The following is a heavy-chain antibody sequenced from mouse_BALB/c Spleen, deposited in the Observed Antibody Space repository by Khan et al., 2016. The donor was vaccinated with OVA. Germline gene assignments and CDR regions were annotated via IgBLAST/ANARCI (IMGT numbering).Heavy chain of an antibody. CDR3: ARYVYYGNYGAMDY. D-gene: IGHD2-1*01. Sequence: QVQLQQSGAELMKPGASVKISCKATGYTFSSYWIEWVKQRPGHGLEWIGEILPGSGSTNYNEKFKGKATFTADTSSHTAYMQLSSLTSEDSAVYYCARYVYYGNYGAMDYWGQGTSVTVSS. V-gene: IGHV1-9*01. CDR1: GYTFSSYW. J-gene: IGHJ4*01. CDR2: ILPGSGST.